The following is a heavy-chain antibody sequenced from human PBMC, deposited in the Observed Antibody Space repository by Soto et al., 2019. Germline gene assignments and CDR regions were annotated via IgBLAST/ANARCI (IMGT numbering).Heavy chain of an antibody. J-gene: IGHJ4*02. CDR2: IYYSGST. CDR3: ARIIPYDSSGSVGFDY. CDR1: GGSVSSGSYY. V-gene: IGHV4-61*01. Sequence: QVQLQESGPGLVKPSETLSLTCTVSGGSVSSGSYYWSWIRQPPGKGLEWIGYIYYSGSTNYNPSIKGRVDTSVDTSTNHFSLKLSSVTDEEKDVYYCARIIPYDSSGSVGFDYWGQGTLVTVSS. D-gene: IGHD3-22*01.